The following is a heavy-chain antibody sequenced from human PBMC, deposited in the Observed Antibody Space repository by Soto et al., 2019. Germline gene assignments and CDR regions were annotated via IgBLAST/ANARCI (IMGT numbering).Heavy chain of an antibody. D-gene: IGHD3-9*01. CDR3: ARSSTGYYDILTGRVNWFDP. Sequence: ASVKVSCKASGGTFSSYAISWVRQAPGQGLEWMGGIIPIFGTANYAQKFQGRVTITADESTSTAYMELSSLRSEDTAVYYCARSSTGYYDILTGRVNWFDPWGKGTLVTVSS. J-gene: IGHJ5*02. CDR2: IIPIFGTA. V-gene: IGHV1-69*13. CDR1: GGTFSSYA.